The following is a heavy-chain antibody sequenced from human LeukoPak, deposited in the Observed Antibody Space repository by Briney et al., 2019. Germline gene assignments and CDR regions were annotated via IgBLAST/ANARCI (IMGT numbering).Heavy chain of an antibody. D-gene: IGHD2-21*01. CDR1: GYRFSSYW. J-gene: IGHJ1*01. Sequence: GESLQISCKGSGYRFSSYWISWVRRMPGKGLEWMGRIDPGDSFTKYRPSLEGRVTISADKSLSTVYPQWSSLKASDTAIYYCARAGCGVSSWISHRGQGTLVTVSS. CDR3: ARAGCGVSSWISH. V-gene: IGHV5-10-1*01. CDR2: IDPGDSFT.